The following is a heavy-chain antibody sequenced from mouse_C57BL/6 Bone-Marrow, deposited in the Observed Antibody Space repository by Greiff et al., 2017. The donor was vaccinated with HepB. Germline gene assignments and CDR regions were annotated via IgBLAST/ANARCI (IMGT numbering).Heavy chain of an antibody. V-gene: IGHV5-15*01. Sequence: EVQGVESGGGLVQPGGSLKLSCAASGFTFSDYGMAWVRQAPRKGPEWVAFISNLAYSIYYADTVTGRFTISRENAKNTLYLEISSLRSEDTAMYYCARQSLYDGSLMDYWGQGTSVTVSS. CDR3: ARQSLYDGSLMDY. J-gene: IGHJ4*01. CDR2: ISNLAYSI. D-gene: IGHD1-1*01. CDR1: GFTFSDYG.